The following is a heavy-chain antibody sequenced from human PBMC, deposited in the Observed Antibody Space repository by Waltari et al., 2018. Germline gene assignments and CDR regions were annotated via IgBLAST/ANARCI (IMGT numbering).Heavy chain of an antibody. CDR1: GGSLSRYH. J-gene: IGHJ6*03. D-gene: IGHD1-7*01. CDR3: ASGTNGGYYYYMDV. Sequence: QVQLQESGPGLVKPSETLSLTCTVSGGSLSRYHWSWIRRPAGKGLEWIGRIYTSGSTNYNPSLKSRVTMSVDTSKNQFSLKLSSVTAADTAVYYCASGTNGGYYYYMDVWGKGTTVTVSS. V-gene: IGHV4-4*07. CDR2: IYTSGST.